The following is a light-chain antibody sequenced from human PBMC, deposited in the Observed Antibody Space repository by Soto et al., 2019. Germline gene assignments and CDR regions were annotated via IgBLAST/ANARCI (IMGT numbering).Light chain of an antibody. CDR3: SSYTSSGTLV. CDR2: EVR. Sequence: QSALTQPASVSGSPGQSITISCTGTTSDVGGYNYVSWHQQHPGKAPTLMIHEVRYRPSGVSNRFSGSKSGNTASLTISGLQAEDEADYYCSSYTSSGTLVFGGGTKLTVL. CDR1: TSDVGGYNY. V-gene: IGLV2-14*01. J-gene: IGLJ3*02.